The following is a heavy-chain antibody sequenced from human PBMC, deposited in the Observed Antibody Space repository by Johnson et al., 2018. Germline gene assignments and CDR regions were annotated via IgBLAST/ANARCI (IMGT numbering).Heavy chain of an antibody. V-gene: IGHV3-11*01. J-gene: IGHJ3*02. CDR3: ARVGRYYDSSGYLTDAFDI. CDR2: ISISGSTI. Sequence: QVQLVESGGGLVKPGGSLRLSCAASGFTFSDYYMSWIRQAPGKGLVWVSYISISGSTIYYADSVKGRFTISRDNAKNSLYLQMNSLSAEDTAVYYCARVGRYYDSSGYLTDAFDIWGQGTMVTVSS. D-gene: IGHD3-22*01. CDR1: GFTFSDYY.